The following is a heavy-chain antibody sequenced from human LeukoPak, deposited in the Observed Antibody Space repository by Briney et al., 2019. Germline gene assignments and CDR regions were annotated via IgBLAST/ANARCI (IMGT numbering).Heavy chain of an antibody. Sequence: SETLSLTCTVSGGSISSSSYYWGWIRQPPGKGLEWIGSIYYSGSTYYNPSLKSRVTISVDTSKNQFSLKLSSVTAADTAVYYCARLPYSSSWYRMGAFDIWGQGTVVTVSS. CDR1: GGSISSSSYY. V-gene: IGHV4-39*01. J-gene: IGHJ3*02. CDR3: ARLPYSSSWYRMGAFDI. D-gene: IGHD6-13*01. CDR2: IYYSGST.